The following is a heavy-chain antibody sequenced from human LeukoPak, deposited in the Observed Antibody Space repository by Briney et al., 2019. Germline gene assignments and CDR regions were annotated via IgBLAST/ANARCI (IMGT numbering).Heavy chain of an antibody. D-gene: IGHD4-11*01. CDR1: GFIFSNYA. CDR2: IRSGGTNE. J-gene: IGHJ5*02. Sequence: GGSLRLSCAASGFIFSNYAMHWVRQAPGRGLEWVAFIRSGGTNEYYADSVKGRLSISRDSSKNTLYLQMNSLTPGDTAVYYCAKDAQRGFDYSNSLEHWGQGSLVIVSS. CDR3: AKDAQRGFDYSNSLEH. V-gene: IGHV3-30*02.